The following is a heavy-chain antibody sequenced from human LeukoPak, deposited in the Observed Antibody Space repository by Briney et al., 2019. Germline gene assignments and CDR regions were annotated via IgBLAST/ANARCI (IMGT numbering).Heavy chain of an antibody. V-gene: IGHV1-69*13. CDR3: ARAKKGPPGFAP. CDR2: IIPIFGTA. J-gene: IGHJ5*02. CDR1: GGTFSSYA. Sequence: GASVKVSCKASGGTFSSYAISWVRQAPGQGLEWMGGIIPIFGTANYAQKFQGRVTITADESTSTAYMELSSLRSEDTAVYYCARAKKGPPGFAPWGQGPLVTVSS.